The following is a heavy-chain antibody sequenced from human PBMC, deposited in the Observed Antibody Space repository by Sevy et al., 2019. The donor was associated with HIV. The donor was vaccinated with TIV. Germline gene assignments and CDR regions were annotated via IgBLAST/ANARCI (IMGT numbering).Heavy chain of an antibody. CDR1: GFTFTTYA. CDR3: ARERFYDSSGRYYYYYGMDV. Sequence: GGSLRLSCAASGFTFTTYAMNWVRQAPGKGLEWVAVISYDGSNKYYADSVKGRFTISRDNSKNTLYLQMNSLRGEDTAVYYCARERFYDSSGRYYYYYGMDVWGQGTTVTVSS. CDR2: ISYDGSNK. V-gene: IGHV3-30-3*01. J-gene: IGHJ6*02. D-gene: IGHD3-22*01.